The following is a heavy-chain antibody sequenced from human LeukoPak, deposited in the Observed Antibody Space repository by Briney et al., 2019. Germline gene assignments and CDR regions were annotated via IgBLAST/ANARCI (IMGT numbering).Heavy chain of an antibody. D-gene: IGHD4-17*01. CDR3: ANLYGDYRDY. Sequence: GGSLRLSCAASGFTFDDYAMHWVRQAPVKGLEWVSGISWNSGNIGYADSVKGRFTISRDNAKDSLYLQMNSLRPDDTALYYCANLYGDYRDYWGQGTLVTVSS. CDR1: GFTFDDYA. J-gene: IGHJ4*02. V-gene: IGHV3-9*01. CDR2: ISWNSGNI.